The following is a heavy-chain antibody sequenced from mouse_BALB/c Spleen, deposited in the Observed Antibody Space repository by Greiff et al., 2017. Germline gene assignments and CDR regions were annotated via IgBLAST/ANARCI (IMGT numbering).Heavy chain of an antibody. V-gene: IGHV1S53*02. Sequence: QVQLQQSDAELVKPGASVKISCKASGYTFTDHAIHWVKQKPEQGLEWIGYISPGNGDIKYHEKFKGKATLTADTSSNTAYLQLSSLTSEDTAVYYCAPYDYDVGYAMDDWGQGTSVTVSS. CDR2: ISPGNGDI. J-gene: IGHJ4*01. CDR1: GYTFTDHA. CDR3: APYDYDVGYAMDD. D-gene: IGHD2-4*01.